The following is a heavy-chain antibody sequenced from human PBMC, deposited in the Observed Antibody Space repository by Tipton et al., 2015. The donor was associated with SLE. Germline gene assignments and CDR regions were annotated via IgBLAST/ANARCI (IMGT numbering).Heavy chain of an antibody. J-gene: IGHJ4*02. CDR2: ISAYNGNT. V-gene: IGHV1-18*01. CDR1: GYTFTSYG. D-gene: IGHD2-15*01. CDR3: ARDLNFFDCSGGSCYSDYFDY. Sequence: VQLVQSGAEVKKPGASAKVSCQASGYTFTSYGISWVRQAPGQGLEWMGWISAYNGNTNYAQKLQGRVTMTTDTSTSTAYMELRSLRSDDTAVYYCARDLNFFDCSGGSCYSDYFDYWGQGTLVTVSS.